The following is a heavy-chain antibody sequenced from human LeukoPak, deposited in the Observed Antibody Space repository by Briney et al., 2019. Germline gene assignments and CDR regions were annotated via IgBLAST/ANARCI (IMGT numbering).Heavy chain of an antibody. J-gene: IGHJ6*02. Sequence: PSETLSLTCTVSGGSISSGGYYWSWIRQHPGKGLEWIGYIYYSGSTNYNPSLKSRVTISVDTSKNQFSLKLSSVTAADTAVYYCARDRSYYYDSSGLYYYYGMDVWGQGTTVTVSS. CDR2: IYYSGST. D-gene: IGHD3-22*01. CDR3: ARDRSYYYDSSGLYYYYGMDV. CDR1: GGSISSGGYY. V-gene: IGHV4-61*08.